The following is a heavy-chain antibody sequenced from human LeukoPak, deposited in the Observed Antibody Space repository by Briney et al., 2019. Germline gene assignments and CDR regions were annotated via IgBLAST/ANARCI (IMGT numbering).Heavy chain of an antibody. CDR2: ISSSGSSI. CDR3: ARAGIVGAATESPFDN. CDR1: GFTFSDYY. Sequence: PGGSLRLSCAASGFTFSDYYMSWIRQAPGKGLEWLSYISSSGSSIYSAESVKGRFTISRDNAKNSLYLQMNSLRAGDTAVYYCARAGIVGAATESPFDNWGQGTLVTVSS. J-gene: IGHJ4*02. V-gene: IGHV3-11*01. D-gene: IGHD1-26*01.